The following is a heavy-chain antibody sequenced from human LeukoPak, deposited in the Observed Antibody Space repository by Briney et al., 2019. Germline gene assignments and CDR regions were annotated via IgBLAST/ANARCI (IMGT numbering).Heavy chain of an antibody. CDR1: GGSISSYY. CDR2: IYYSGTT. V-gene: IGHV4-59*12. CDR3: ARGLSSSWYFDY. J-gene: IGHJ4*02. D-gene: IGHD6-13*01. Sequence: PSETLSLTCTVSGGSISSYYWSWIRQPPGKGLEWIGYIYYSGTTNYNPSLKSRVTISVDTSKNQFSLKLSSVTAADTAVYYCARGLSSSWYFDYWGQGTLVTVSS.